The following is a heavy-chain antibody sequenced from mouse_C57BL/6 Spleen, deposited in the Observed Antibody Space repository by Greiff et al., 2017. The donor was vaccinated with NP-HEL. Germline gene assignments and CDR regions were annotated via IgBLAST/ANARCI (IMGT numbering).Heavy chain of an antibody. CDR3: ARSYYGSSYSPWFAY. CDR1: GYTFTTYP. D-gene: IGHD1-1*01. CDR2: FHPYNDDT. Sequence: QVQLKESGAELVKPGASVKMSCKASGYTFTTYPIEWMKQNHGKSLEWIGNFHPYNDDTKYNEKFKGKATLTVEKSSSTVYLELSRLTSDDSAVYYCARSYYGSSYSPWFAYWGQGTLVTVSA. V-gene: IGHV1-47*01. J-gene: IGHJ3*01.